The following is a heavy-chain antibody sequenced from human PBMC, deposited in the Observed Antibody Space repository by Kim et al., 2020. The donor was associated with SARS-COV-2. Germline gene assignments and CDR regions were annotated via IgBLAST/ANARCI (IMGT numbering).Heavy chain of an antibody. CDR2: ISGSGGST. CDR1: GFTFSSYA. CDR3: AKVLLGDFDSSGYEDY. J-gene: IGHJ4*02. D-gene: IGHD3-22*01. V-gene: IGHV3-23*01. Sequence: LSLTCAASGFTFSSYAMSWVRQAPGKGLEWVSAISGSGGSTYYADSVKGRFTISRDNSKNTLYLQMNSLRAEDTAVYYCAKVLLGDFDSSGYEDYWGQGTLVTVSS.